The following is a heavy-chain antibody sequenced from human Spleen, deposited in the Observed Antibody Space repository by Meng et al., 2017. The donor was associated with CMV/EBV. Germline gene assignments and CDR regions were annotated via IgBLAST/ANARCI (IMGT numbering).Heavy chain of an antibody. CDR1: GDTFSSYT. D-gene: IGHD6-6*01. V-gene: IGHV1-18*04. CDR3: ARAGIAARPLGFDY. Sequence: ASVKVSCKASGDTFSSYTFSWVRQAPGQGLEWMGWISAYNGNTNYAQKLQGRVTMTTDTSTSTAYMELRSLRSDDTAVYYCARAGIAARPLGFDYWGQGTLVTVSS. J-gene: IGHJ4*02. CDR2: ISAYNGNT.